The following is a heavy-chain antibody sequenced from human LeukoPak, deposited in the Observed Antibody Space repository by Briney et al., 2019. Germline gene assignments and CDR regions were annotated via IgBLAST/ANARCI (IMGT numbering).Heavy chain of an antibody. Sequence: KTGGSLRLSCAASGFTFTDYYMSWIRQAPGKGLEWVSYITNSGTTIYYADSVKGRFTISRDDAKNTLYLQMNSLRAEDTAVYYCVRGGESTWSWGQGTLVTVSS. CDR1: GFTFTDYY. CDR3: VRGGESTWS. J-gene: IGHJ5*02. V-gene: IGHV3-11*04. CDR2: ITNSGTTI. D-gene: IGHD2-15*01.